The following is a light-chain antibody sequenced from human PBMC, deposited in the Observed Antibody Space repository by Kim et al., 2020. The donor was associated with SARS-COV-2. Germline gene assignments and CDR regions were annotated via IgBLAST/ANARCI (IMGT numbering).Light chain of an antibody. CDR3: QQYRTHST. Sequence: AASVGDTVPSTCRASQSVNIWLAWYQQKPGQAPRLLIHRTSGLQRGVPSRFSGGGSGTDFTLTIRSLQPDDFATYYCQQYRTHSTFGQGTKVDIK. V-gene: IGKV1-5*03. CDR2: RTS. CDR1: QSVNIW. J-gene: IGKJ1*01.